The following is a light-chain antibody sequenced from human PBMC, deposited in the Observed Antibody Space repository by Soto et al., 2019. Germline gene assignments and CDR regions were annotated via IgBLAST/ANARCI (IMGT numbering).Light chain of an antibody. Sequence: DIQMTQSPSTLSASVGDRATITCRASQGLRSDLAWYQQKPGKAPKLLIYDVSTLESGVPTRFSGSGSGTEFALTISSLQPDDFATYYCQQYISYVWTFGQGTKVEIK. V-gene: IGKV1-5*01. J-gene: IGKJ1*01. CDR2: DVS. CDR3: QQYISYVWT. CDR1: QGLRSD.